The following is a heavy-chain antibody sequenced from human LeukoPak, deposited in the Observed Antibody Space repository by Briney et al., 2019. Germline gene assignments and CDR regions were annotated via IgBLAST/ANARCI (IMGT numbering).Heavy chain of an antibody. V-gene: IGHV1-69*04. CDR1: GGTFSSYA. CDR3: ARRKYGADYNGMDV. J-gene: IGHJ6*02. CDR2: IIPIFGIA. D-gene: IGHD4/OR15-4a*01. Sequence: SVKVSCKASGGTFSSYAISWVRQAPGQGLEWMGRIIPIFGIANYAQKFQGRVTITADKSTSTAYMELSSLRSEDTAVYYCARRKYGADYNGMDVWGRGTTVTVSS.